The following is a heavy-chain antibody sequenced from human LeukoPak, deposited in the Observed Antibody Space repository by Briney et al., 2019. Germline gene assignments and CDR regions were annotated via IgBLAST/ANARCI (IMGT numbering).Heavy chain of an antibody. CDR1: GSTFSSYG. D-gene: IGHD6-6*01. V-gene: IGHV3-30*02. J-gene: IGHJ4*02. CDR3: AKGVASSSSAGYFDY. Sequence: GGSLRLSCAASGSTFSSYGMHWVRQAPGKGLEWVAFIRYDGSNKYYADSVKGRFTISRDNSKNTLYLQMNSLRAEDTAVYYCAKGVASSSSAGYFDYWGQGTLVTVSS. CDR2: IRYDGSNK.